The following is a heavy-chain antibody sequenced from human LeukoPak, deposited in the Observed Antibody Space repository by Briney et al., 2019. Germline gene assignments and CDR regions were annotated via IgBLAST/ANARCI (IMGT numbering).Heavy chain of an antibody. Sequence: ASVKVSCKASGYNFTNSGISWIRQAPGQGLEWMGWINTNTGNPTYAQGFTGRYVFSLDTSVSTAYLQISGLTADDTAVYFCGRDPRLGIRGYTYGYIDYWGQGTLVTVSS. CDR2: INTNTGNP. D-gene: IGHD5-18*01. J-gene: IGHJ4*02. CDR3: GRDPRLGIRGYTYGYIDY. CDR1: GYNFTNSG. V-gene: IGHV7-4-1*02.